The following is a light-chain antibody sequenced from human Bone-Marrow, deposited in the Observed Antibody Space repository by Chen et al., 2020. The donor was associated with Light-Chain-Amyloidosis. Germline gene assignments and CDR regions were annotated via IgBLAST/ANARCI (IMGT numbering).Light chain of an antibody. CDR2: EVT. Sequence: QSALTQPASVSGSPEQSITVHCAGTSRDGGVYNLVSWYQQHPGKAPKLMIYEVTKRPSGVSTRFSGSKSGNTASLTISGLQSEDEADDYCCSYQGCCNPYVFGTGTKVTGL. CDR1: SRDGGVYNL. J-gene: IGLJ1*01. V-gene: IGLV2-23*02. CDR3: CSYQGCCNPYV.